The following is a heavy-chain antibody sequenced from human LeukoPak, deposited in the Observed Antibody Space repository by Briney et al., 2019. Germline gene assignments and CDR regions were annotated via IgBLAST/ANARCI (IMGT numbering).Heavy chain of an antibody. CDR1: GFTFSNAW. J-gene: IGHJ4*02. CDR2: IKSKTDGGTT. V-gene: IGHV3-15*01. D-gene: IGHD2-8*01. CDR3: TTEEWAQAVSFDY. Sequence: GGSLRLSCAASGFTFSNAWMTWVRQAPGKGLEWVGRIKSKTDGGTTDYAAPVKGRFTISRDDSKNTLYLQMNSLKTEDTAVYYCTTEEWAQAVSFDYWGQGTLVTVSS.